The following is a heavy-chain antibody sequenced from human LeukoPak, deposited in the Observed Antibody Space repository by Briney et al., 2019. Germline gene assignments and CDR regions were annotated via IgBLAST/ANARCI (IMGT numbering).Heavy chain of an antibody. V-gene: IGHV3-21*01. D-gene: IGHD3-10*01. CDR2: ISSSSSYI. CDR1: GFTVSSYS. Sequence: GGSLRLSCAASGFTVSSYSMNWVRQAPGKGLEWVSSISSSSSYIYYADSVKGRFTISRDNAKNSLYLQMNSLRAEDTAVYYRARKGDQSRALNYWGQRTLVTVSS. CDR3: ARKGDQSRALNY. J-gene: IGHJ4*02.